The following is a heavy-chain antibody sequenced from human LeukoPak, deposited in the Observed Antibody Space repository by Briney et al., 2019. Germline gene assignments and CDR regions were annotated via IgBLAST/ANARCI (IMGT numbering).Heavy chain of an antibody. J-gene: IGHJ3*01. CDR1: GFTFSDYA. CDR2: IGYDGSNK. V-gene: IGHV3-33*01. Sequence: QPGGSLRLSCAASGFTFSDYAMHWVRQAPGKGLEWVAVIGYDGSNKYDADSVKGRFTISRDNSKNMMYLQMNSLRAEDTAVYYCARDRFMVRGVMVGTFDLWGQGTMVTVSS. CDR3: ARDRFMVRGVMVGTFDL. D-gene: IGHD3-10*01.